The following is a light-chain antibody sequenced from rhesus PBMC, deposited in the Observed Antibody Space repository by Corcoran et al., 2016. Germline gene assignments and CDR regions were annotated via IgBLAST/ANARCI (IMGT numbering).Light chain of an antibody. V-gene: IGKV3-24*04. CDR1: QSVGSY. Sequence: EIVLTQSPATLALSPGERATLSCRASQSVGSYLAWYQQKPGQAPRLLIYGAPSRATGLPERISGSGSGTDFTLTIRSLEPGYVGVYSCQQESNWNSFCQGTKVELK. J-gene: IGKJ2*01. CDR3: QQESNWNS. CDR2: GAP.